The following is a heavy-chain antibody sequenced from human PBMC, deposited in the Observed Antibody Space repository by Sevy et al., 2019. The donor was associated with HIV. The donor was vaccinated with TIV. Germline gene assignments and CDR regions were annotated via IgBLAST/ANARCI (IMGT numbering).Heavy chain of an antibody. Sequence: SETLSLTCAVSRGSISRDNWWSWVHQPPGKGLEWIGDIYHSGSTNYNPSLRSRVTISVDQSKNQFSLRLTSVTAADTAVYFCASLQGEYYDAGGFSSFFFDSWGQRTLVTVSS. D-gene: IGHD3-16*01. J-gene: IGHJ4*02. CDR2: IYHSGST. CDR3: ASLQGEYYDAGGFSSFFFDS. V-gene: IGHV4-4*02. CDR1: RGSISRDNW.